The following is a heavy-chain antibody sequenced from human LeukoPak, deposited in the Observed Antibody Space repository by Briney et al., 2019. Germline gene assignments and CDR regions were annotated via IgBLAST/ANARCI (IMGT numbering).Heavy chain of an antibody. Sequence: ASVKVSCKASVGTFSSYAISWVRQAPGQGLEWMGGIIPIFGAANYAQKFQGRVTITADKSTSTAYMELSSLRSEDTAVYYCARDYCSGGSCHYYNWFDPWGQGTLVTVSS. J-gene: IGHJ5*02. CDR1: VGTFSSYA. V-gene: IGHV1-69*06. CDR3: ARDYCSGGSCHYYNWFDP. D-gene: IGHD2-15*01. CDR2: IIPIFGAA.